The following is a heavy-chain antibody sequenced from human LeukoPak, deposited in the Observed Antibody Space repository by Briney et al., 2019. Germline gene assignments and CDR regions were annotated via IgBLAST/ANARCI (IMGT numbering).Heavy chain of an antibody. CDR1: GGSISSYY. CDR2: IYYRGST. J-gene: IGHJ6*02. CDR3: AGEGYYYGMDV. Sequence: PSETLSLTCTVSGGSISSYYWSWIRQPPGKGLEWIGYIYYRGSTNYNPSLKSRVTISVDTSKNQFSLKLSSVTAADTAVYYCAGEGYYYGMDVWGQGTTVTVSS. V-gene: IGHV4-59*01.